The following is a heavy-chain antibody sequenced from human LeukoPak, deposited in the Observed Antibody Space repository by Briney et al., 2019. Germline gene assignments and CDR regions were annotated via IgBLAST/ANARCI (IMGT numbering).Heavy chain of an antibody. CDR3: ARGETLNYYDSSGYYYDY. D-gene: IGHD3-22*01. J-gene: IGHJ4*02. V-gene: IGHV1-8*03. CDR2: MNPNSGNT. Sequence: GASVKVSCKASGYTFTSYGISWVRQAPGQGLEWMGWMNPNSGNTGYAQKFQGRVTITRNTSISTAYMELSSLRSEDTAVYYCARGETLNYYDSSGYYYDYWGQGTLVTVSS. CDR1: GYTFTSYG.